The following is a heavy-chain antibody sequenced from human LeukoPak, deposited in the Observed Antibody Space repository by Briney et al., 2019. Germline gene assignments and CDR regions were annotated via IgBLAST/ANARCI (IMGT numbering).Heavy chain of an antibody. CDR3: ARDRGVGVLRYFDWPSGY. J-gene: IGHJ4*02. V-gene: IGHV1-2*02. CDR2: INPNSCGT. Sequence: GASVKVSCKASGYTFTGYYMHWVRQAPGQGLDWMGWINPNSCGTNYAQKFQGRVTMTRDTSISTAYMELSRLRSDDTAVYYCARDRGVGVLRYFDWPSGYWGQGTLVTVSS. D-gene: IGHD3-9*01. CDR1: GYTFTGYY.